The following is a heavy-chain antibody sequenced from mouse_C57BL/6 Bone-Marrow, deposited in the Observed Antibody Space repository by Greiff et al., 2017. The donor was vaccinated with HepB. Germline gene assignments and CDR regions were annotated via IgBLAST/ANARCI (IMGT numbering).Heavy chain of an antibody. CDR2: INYDGSST. J-gene: IGHJ4*01. CDR3: ARDGNGDYAMDY. Sequence: DVHLVESEGGLVQPGSSMKLSCTASGFTFSDYYMAWVRQVPEKGLEWVANINYDGSSTYYLDSLKSRFIISRDNAKNILYLQMSSLKSEDTATYYCARDGNGDYAMDYWGQGTSVTVSS. D-gene: IGHD2-1*01. V-gene: IGHV5-16*01. CDR1: GFTFSDYY.